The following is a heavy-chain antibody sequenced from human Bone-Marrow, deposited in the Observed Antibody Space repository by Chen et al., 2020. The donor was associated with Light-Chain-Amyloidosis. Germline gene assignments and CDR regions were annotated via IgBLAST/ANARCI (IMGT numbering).Heavy chain of an antibody. CDR3: AREPTTDPLYYYGMDV. J-gene: IGHJ6*02. CDR1: GVTFSDYR. V-gene: IGHV3-21*01. CDR2: ISGDSNDI. Sequence: EVQLVASGGGLVKPGGSLRLSCAAPGVTFSDYRMNWVRQAPGKGLEWVSSISGDSNDIYYADSVKGRLTISRDNAKNSVYLQMNSLRTEDTAVYYCAREPTTDPLYYYGMDVWGQGSTVTVSS. D-gene: IGHD1-1*01.